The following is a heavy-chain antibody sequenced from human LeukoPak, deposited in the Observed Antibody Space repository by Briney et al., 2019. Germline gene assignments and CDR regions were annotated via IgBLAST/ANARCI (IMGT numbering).Heavy chain of an antibody. CDR2: IKQDGSEK. CDR1: GFTFSSYW. Sequence: HPGGSPRLSCAASGFTFSSYWMSWVRQAPGKGPEWVANIKQDGSEKYYVDSVKGRFTISRDNAKNSLYLQMNSLRAEDTALYYCAREGYYHILTGYFSFGSDYYYYMDVWGKGTTVTVSS. J-gene: IGHJ6*03. CDR3: AREGYYHILTGYFSFGSDYYYYMDV. D-gene: IGHD3-9*01. V-gene: IGHV3-7*03.